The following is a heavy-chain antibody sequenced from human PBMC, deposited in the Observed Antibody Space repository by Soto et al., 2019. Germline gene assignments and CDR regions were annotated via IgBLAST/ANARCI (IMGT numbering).Heavy chain of an antibody. CDR1: GFTFCSYA. V-gene: IGHV3-23*01. J-gene: IGHJ6*03. CDR2: ISGSGGST. D-gene: IGHD5-12*01. Sequence: GGSLRLCCAASGFTFCSYAMGWVRQAPGKGLEWVSAISGSGGSTYYADSVKGRFTISRDNSKNTLYLQMNSLRAEDTAVYYCAKEATSPYYYYYYMDVCAKGTTVTVSS. CDR3: AKEATSPYYYYYYMDV.